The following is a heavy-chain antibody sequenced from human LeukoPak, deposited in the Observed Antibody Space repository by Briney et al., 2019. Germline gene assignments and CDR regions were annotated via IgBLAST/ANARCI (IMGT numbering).Heavy chain of an antibody. CDR3: ARDCIAVAGTNRVYYYYYYMDV. Sequence: PSETLSLTCTVSGGSISSSSYYWGWIRQPPGKGLEWSGSIYYSGSTYYNPSLKSRVTISVDTSKNQFSLKLSSVTAADTAVYYCARDCIAVAGTNRVYYYYYYMDVWGKGTTVTVSS. V-gene: IGHV4-39*07. CDR2: IYYSGST. CDR1: GGSISSSSYY. J-gene: IGHJ6*03. D-gene: IGHD6-19*01.